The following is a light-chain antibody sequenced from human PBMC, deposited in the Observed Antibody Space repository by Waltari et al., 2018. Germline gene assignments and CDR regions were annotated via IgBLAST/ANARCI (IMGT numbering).Light chain of an antibody. CDR1: KDIGNY. Sequence: DIQMTQSPSSLSASVGDKVTITCQASKDIGNYLNWHQQKPGKAPQLLIYDASNLETGVPSRFSGSGSGTDFTFTITGLQPEDVATYYCQQYNDLPPDTFGQGTRLEIK. J-gene: IGKJ2*01. CDR3: QQYNDLPPDT. CDR2: DAS. V-gene: IGKV1-33*01.